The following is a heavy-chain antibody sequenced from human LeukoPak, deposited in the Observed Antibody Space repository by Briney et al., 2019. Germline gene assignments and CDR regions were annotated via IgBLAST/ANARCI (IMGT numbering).Heavy chain of an antibody. CDR3: ARFPGSGRDNWFDP. D-gene: IGHD2-15*01. J-gene: IGHJ5*02. CDR1: GFTLNRYW. CDR2: INVDGSST. Sequence: GGSLRLSCAASGFTLNRYWMHWVRQAPGKGLVWVSRINVDGSSTAYADSVKGRFTISRDNAKNTLYLQMNSLRAEDTAVYYCARFPGSGRDNWFDPWGQGTLVTVSS. V-gene: IGHV3-74*01.